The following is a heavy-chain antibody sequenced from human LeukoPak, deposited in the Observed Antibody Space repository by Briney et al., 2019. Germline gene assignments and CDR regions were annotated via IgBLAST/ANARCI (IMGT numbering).Heavy chain of an antibody. V-gene: IGHV1-69*04. CDR3: AKWDMVRGLDY. CDR1: GDTFGSYA. J-gene: IGHJ4*02. Sequence: SVKVSCKAPGDTFGSYAISWVRQAHGQGLEWMGRTIPILGIAKYAQKFQGRLTITADTSTSTAYMELSSLRSEDTAVYYCAKWDMVRGLDYWGQGTLVTVSS. CDR2: TIPILGIA. D-gene: IGHD3-10*01.